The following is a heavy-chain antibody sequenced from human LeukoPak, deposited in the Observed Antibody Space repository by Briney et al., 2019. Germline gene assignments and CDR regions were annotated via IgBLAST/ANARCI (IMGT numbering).Heavy chain of an antibody. CDR3: ARAFEPGIRRALWLGDSL. Sequence: TGGSLRLSCAASGFTFSSYGMHWVRQAPGKGLEWVAVISYDGSNKYYADSVKGRFTISRGNSKNTLSLQMNNLGTDDTGIYYCARAFEPGIRRALWLGDSLWGQGTLVTVSS. V-gene: IGHV3-30*03. D-gene: IGHD3-10*01. CDR2: ISYDGSNK. J-gene: IGHJ4*02. CDR1: GFTFSSYG.